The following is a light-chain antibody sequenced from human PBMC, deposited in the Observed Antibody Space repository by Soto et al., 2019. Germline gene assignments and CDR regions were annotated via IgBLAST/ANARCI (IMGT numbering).Light chain of an antibody. CDR2: NDD. J-gene: IGLJ3*02. CDR1: SSGLEIKI. Sequence: QSALTQPASASGTPGQWVTISWSGSSSGLEIKILNWYQHIPGKTPTLLIYNDDQRHSGVPDRFSGSRSGTSASLVIAGRRSEDEAEYYCAGWDDSRIAPVFGGGTKVTVL. V-gene: IGLV1-44*01. CDR3: AGWDDSRIAPV.